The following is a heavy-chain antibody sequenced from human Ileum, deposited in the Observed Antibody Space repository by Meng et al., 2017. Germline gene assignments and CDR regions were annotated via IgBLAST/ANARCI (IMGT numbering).Heavy chain of an antibody. V-gene: IGHV4-4*02. Sequence: VRLQESGPGLVEPSGTPSLTCTVSGGSISSRCYWSWVRQSPGKGLEWIGQIYLAGSPNYNPSLESRVTISVDKSKNQFSLRLTSVTAADTAIFYCVRHGGKYFDSWGQGTLVTVSS. D-gene: IGHD2-15*01. CDR3: VRHGGKYFDS. CDR2: IYLAGSP. CDR1: GGSISSRCY. J-gene: IGHJ4*02.